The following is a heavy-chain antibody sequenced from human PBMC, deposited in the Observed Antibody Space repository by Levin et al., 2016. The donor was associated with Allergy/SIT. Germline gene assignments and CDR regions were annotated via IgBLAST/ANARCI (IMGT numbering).Heavy chain of an antibody. CDR3: ARGLADLGPDHYGMDV. Sequence: ASVKVSCKASGYTFTSYGISWVRQAPGQGLEWMGWISAYNGNTNYAQKFQGRVTMTRDTSISTAYMELSRLRSDDTAVYYCARGLADLGPDHYGMDVWGQGTTVTVSS. J-gene: IGHJ6*02. CDR2: ISAYNGNT. V-gene: IGHV1-18*01. D-gene: IGHD3-3*02. CDR1: GYTFTSYG.